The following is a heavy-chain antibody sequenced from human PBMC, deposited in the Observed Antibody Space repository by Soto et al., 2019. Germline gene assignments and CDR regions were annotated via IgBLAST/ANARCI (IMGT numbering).Heavy chain of an antibody. CDR1: GGSISSYY. V-gene: IGHV4-59*01. J-gene: IGHJ4*02. Sequence: SETLSLTCTVSGGSISSYYWSWIRQPPGKGLEWIGYIYYSGSTSYNPSLKSRVTISVDTSKNQFSLKLSSVTAADTAVYYCASYDYVWGSSRYWGQGTLVTVSS. D-gene: IGHD3-16*01. CDR3: ASYDYVWGSSRY. CDR2: IYYSGST.